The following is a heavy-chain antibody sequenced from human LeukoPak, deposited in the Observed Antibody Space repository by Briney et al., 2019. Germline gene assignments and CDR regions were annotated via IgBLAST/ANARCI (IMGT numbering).Heavy chain of an antibody. Sequence: SETLSLTCTVSGGSISSSSYYWGWIRQPPGKGLEWIGSIYYSGSTYYNPSLKSRVTISVDTSKNQFSLKLSSVTAADTAVYYCARRGYDKLDYWGQGTLVTVSS. CDR1: GGSISSSSYY. J-gene: IGHJ4*02. CDR2: IYYSGST. CDR3: ARRGYDKLDY. D-gene: IGHD2-2*01. V-gene: IGHV4-39*07.